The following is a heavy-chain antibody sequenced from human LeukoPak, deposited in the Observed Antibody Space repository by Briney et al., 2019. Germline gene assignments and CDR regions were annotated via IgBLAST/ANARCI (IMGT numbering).Heavy chain of an antibody. V-gene: IGHV1-2*02. Sequence: ASVKVSCKASGYTFTGYYMHWVRQAPGQGLEWMGWINPNSGGTNYAQKFQGRVTMTRDTSISTAYMELSRLRSDDTAVYYCARDRYCSSTSCPRGGLDYRGQGTLVTVSS. D-gene: IGHD2-2*01. CDR1: GYTFTGYY. CDR2: INPNSGGT. CDR3: ARDRYCSSTSCPRGGLDY. J-gene: IGHJ4*02.